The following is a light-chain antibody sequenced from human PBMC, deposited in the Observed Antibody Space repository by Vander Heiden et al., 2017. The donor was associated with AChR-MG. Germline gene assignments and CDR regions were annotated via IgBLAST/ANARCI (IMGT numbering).Light chain of an antibody. CDR3: SSYTSSNTVL. J-gene: IGLJ2*01. Sequence: QPALTPPASVSGSPGQSITISCTGTSSDVGGYNFVSWYQQHPGKAPKLMIYDVSERPSGVSYRFSGSKSGFTASLTISGLQAEDEADYYCSSYTSSNTVLFGGGTKLTVL. V-gene: IGLV2-14*03. CDR1: SSDVGGYNF. CDR2: DVS.